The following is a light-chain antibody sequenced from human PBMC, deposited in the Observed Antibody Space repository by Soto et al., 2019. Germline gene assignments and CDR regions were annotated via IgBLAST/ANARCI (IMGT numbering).Light chain of an antibody. V-gene: IGKV1-6*01. CDR1: QAIRND. Sequence: AIPVTQSPSSLSASVGDRVTITCRASQAIRNDVGWFQQKPGKAPKLLIYAASYLQSGVPSRFSGSGSGTDFTLTISSLQPEDFATYYCLQEYTYPLTFGGGTRVEIK. CDR2: AAS. J-gene: IGKJ4*01. CDR3: LQEYTYPLT.